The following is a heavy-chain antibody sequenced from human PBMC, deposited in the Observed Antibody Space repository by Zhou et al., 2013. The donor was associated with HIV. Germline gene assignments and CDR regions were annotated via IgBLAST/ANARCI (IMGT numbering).Heavy chain of an antibody. D-gene: IGHD3-22*01. CDR2: INPNSGGT. CDR1: VYTFTRYY. Sequence: QVQLVQSGAEVKKPGASVKVSCKASVYTFTRYYIHWVRQAPGQGLEWMGWINPNSGGTSYAQKFQGRVTMTRDTSISTAYMDLSRLRSDDTAVYYCARCYYDNSGCDFWGRGTLVTVSS. CDR3: ARCYYDNSGCDF. J-gene: IGHJ4*02. V-gene: IGHV1-2*02.